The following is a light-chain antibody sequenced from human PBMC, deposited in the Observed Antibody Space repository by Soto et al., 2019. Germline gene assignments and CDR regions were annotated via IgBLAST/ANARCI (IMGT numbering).Light chain of an antibody. CDR1: SGHRSYI. Sequence: QAVVTQPSSASASLGSSVKVTCTLSSGHRSYIIAWHQQQPGKAPRFLMKLEGSGSYNRGSGVPDRFSGSSSGADRYLTISSLQFEDEADYYCEAWDSTTRVFGGGTKLTVL. CDR3: EAWDSTTRV. V-gene: IGLV4-60*02. J-gene: IGLJ3*02. CDR2: LEGSGSY.